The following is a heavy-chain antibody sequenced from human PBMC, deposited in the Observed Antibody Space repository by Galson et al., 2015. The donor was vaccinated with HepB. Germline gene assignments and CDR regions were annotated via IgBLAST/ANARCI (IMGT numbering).Heavy chain of an antibody. D-gene: IGHD6-19*01. V-gene: IGHV3-30*18. J-gene: IGHJ3*02. CDR3: AKPAQAGSGGGIEDAFDI. CDR1: GFTFSSYG. Sequence: SLRLSCAASGFTFSSYGMHWVRQAPGKGLEWVAVISYDGSNKYYADSVKGRFTISRDNSKNTLYLQMNSLRAEDTAVYYCAKPAQAGSGGGIEDAFDIWGQGTMVTVPS. CDR2: ISYDGSNK.